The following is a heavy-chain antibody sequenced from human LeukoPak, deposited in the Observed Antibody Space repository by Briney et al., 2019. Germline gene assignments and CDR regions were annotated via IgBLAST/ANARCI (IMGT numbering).Heavy chain of an antibody. J-gene: IGHJ4*02. D-gene: IGHD2-2*01. CDR3: ARDPLDIYCSSTSCYCDY. Sequence: GGSLRLSCAASGFTFSDYYMSWIRQAPGKGLEWVSYISSSGSTIYYADSVKGRFTISRDNAKNSLYLQMNSLRAEDTAVYYCARDPLDIYCSSTSCYCDYWGQGTLVTVSS. CDR2: ISSSGSTI. CDR1: GFTFSDYY. V-gene: IGHV3-11*04.